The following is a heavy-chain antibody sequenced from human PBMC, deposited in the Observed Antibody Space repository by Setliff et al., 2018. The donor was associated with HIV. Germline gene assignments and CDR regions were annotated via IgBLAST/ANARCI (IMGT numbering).Heavy chain of an antibody. J-gene: IGHJ4*02. CDR1: GASVNSGSYY. D-gene: IGHD2-21*02. Sequence: SETLSLTCIVSGASVNSGSYYWGWIRQPPGKGLEWIGSFHYSGSTSYNPSLRSRVTIPVDTSSKQFFLKLTSVTAADTAVYYCARVDYGDYDFDSWGQGTLVTVSS. CDR2: FHYSGST. V-gene: IGHV4-39*07. CDR3: ARVDYGDYDFDS.